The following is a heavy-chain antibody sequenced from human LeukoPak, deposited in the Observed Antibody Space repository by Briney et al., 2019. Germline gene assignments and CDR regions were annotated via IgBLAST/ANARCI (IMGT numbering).Heavy chain of an antibody. CDR3: ASSPYDSSGYYSRPSYYSDY. D-gene: IGHD3-22*01. Sequence: SETLSLTCAVSGGSISSGGYSWSWIRQPPGKGLEWIGYIYHSGSTYYNPSLKSRVTISVDRSKNQFSLKLSSVTAADTAVYYCASSPYDSSGYYSRPSYYSDYWGQGTLVTVSS. V-gene: IGHV4-30-2*01. J-gene: IGHJ4*02. CDR1: GGSISSGGYS. CDR2: IYHSGST.